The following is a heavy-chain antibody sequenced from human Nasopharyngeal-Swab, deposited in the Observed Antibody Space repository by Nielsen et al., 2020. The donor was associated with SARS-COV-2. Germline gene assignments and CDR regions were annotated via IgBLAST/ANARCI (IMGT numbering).Heavy chain of an antibody. CDR2: ISYSGST. CDR1: GGPISTTNSN. V-gene: IGHV4-39*07. J-gene: IGHJ5*02. D-gene: IGHD3-3*02. Sequence: GSLRPSCNASGGPISTTNSNWAWIRQSPGKGLQRIGTISYSGSTYYKPSLNSRVTITLDTSKNQFFLRLSSVTAADTAVYYCARDLGYAFAGRGVNWFDPWGQGTLVTVSS. CDR3: ARDLGYAFAGRGVNWFDP.